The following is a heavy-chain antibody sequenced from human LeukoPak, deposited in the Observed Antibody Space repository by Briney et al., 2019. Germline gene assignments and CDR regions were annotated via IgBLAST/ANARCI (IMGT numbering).Heavy chain of an antibody. CDR2: INPNSGGT. V-gene: IGHV1-2*02. D-gene: IGHD6-19*01. CDR1: GYTFTGYY. CDR3: AREIRNGYSSGWNVY. J-gene: IGHJ4*02. Sequence: GASVKVSCKASGYTFTGYYMHWVRQAPGQGLEWMGWINPNSGGTNYAQKFQGRVTMTRDTSISTAYMELSRLRSDDTAVYYCAREIRNGYSSGWNVYWGQGTLVTVSS.